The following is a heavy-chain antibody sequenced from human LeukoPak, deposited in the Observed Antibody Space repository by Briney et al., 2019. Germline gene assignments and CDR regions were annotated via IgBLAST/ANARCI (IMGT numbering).Heavy chain of an antibody. CDR2: INHSGST. D-gene: IGHD3-22*01. Sequence: PSETLSLTCAVYGGSFSGYYWSWIRQPPGKGLEWIGEINHSGSTNYNPSLKSRVTISVDTSKNQFSLKLSSVTAADTAVYYCARGRSELGYGSSGTLDYWGQGTLVTVSS. J-gene: IGHJ4*02. CDR1: GGSFSGYY. V-gene: IGHV4-34*01. CDR3: ARGRSELGYGSSGTLDY.